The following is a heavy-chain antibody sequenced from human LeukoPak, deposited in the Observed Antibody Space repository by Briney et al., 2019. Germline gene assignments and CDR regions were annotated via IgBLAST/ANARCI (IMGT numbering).Heavy chain of an antibody. CDR2: SYSDSNT. V-gene: IGHV3-53*01. CDR1: GFTVSNNY. D-gene: IGHD1-14*01. Sequence: GGSLRLSCAASGFTVSNNYMSWVRQAPGKGLEWVSISYSDSNTNYADSVKGRFTISRDTSQNTLSLQMNSLRAEDTAVYYCVRKNRDFDAAFDIWGQGTVVTVSS. J-gene: IGHJ3*02. CDR3: VRKNRDFDAAFDI.